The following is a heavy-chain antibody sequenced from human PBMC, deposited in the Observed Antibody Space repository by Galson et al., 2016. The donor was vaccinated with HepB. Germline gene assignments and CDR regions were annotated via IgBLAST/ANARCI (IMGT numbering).Heavy chain of an antibody. CDR1: GGSISSSNW. CDR2: IYHTGST. D-gene: IGHD5-18*01. V-gene: IGHV4-4*02. J-gene: IGHJ4*02. Sequence: SETLSLTCAVSGGSISSSNWWSWVRQPPGKGLEWIGDIYHTGSTKDNPSLASRVTTSVDKSKNQFSLNLSSVTAADTAVYYCARGYTYGHRDSWSQGTLVIVSS. CDR3: ARGYTYGHRDS.